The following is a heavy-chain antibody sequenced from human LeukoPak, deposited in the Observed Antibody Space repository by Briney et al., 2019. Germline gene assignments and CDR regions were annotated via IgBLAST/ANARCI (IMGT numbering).Heavy chain of an antibody. J-gene: IGHJ5*02. V-gene: IGHV3-11*01. Sequence: NPGGSLRLSCAASGFTFSDYYMSWIRQAPRKGLEWISSISSSGSVIYYADSVKGRFTVSRDNAKNSLYVEMNSLRADDTAVYYCARVWDSSGWSRFDPWGQGTRVTASS. CDR3: ARVWDSSGWSRFDP. D-gene: IGHD6-19*01. CDR2: ISSSGSVI. CDR1: GFTFSDYY.